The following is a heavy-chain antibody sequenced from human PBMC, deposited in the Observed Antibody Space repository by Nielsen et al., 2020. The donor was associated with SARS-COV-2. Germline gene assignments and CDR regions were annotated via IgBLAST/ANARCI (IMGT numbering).Heavy chain of an antibody. V-gene: IGHV1-2*02. CDR3: AIATFLYYDFWSGYSVNYYYYMDV. Sequence: WVRQAPGQGLEWMGWINPNSGGTNYAQKFLGRVTMTRDTSITTAYMELSSLRSEDTAVYYCAIATFLYYDFWSGYSVNYYYYMDVWGKGTTVTVSS. CDR2: INPNSGGT. J-gene: IGHJ6*03. D-gene: IGHD3-3*01.